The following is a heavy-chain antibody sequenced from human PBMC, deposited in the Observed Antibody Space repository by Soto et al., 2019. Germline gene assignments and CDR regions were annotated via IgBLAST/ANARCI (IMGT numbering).Heavy chain of an antibody. CDR2: ISSSSSYI. CDR3: GGDRGGGDAFDI. Sequence: EVQLVESGGGLVKPGGSLRLSCAASGFTFSSYSMNWVRQAPGKGLEWVSSISSSSSYIYYADSVKGRFTISRDNAKNLLYRQMNSLRAEDTAVYYCGGDRGGGDAFDIWGQGTMVTVSS. CDR1: GFTFSSYS. D-gene: IGHD3-10*01. V-gene: IGHV3-21*01. J-gene: IGHJ3*02.